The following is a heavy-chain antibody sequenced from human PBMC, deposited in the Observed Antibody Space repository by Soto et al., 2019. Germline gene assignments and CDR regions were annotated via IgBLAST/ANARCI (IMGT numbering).Heavy chain of an antibody. CDR2: IYDSGTA. Sequence: PSETLSLTCTVSGGSISSYYWSWIRQPPGKGLEWIGHIYDSGTANYNPSLKSRVTISVDTSKNQFSLKLSSVTAADTAVYYCATRSYWYFDLWGRGTLVTVSS. CDR3: ATRSYWYFDL. J-gene: IGHJ2*01. CDR1: GGSISSYY. V-gene: IGHV4-59*08.